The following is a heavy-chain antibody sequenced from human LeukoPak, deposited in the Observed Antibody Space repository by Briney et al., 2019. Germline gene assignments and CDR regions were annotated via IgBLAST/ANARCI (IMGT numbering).Heavy chain of an antibody. J-gene: IGHJ4*02. Sequence: PGGSLRLSCTASGFTFDDYAMHWVRQAPAKGLEWVSLISGDGDTTDYADSVKGRFTISRDNRRNSLYLHMNSLRTEDTALYFCAKVYVGSWYAYDHWGQGTLVTVSS. D-gene: IGHD6-13*01. V-gene: IGHV3-43*02. CDR2: ISGDGDTT. CDR3: AKVYVGSWYAYDH. CDR1: GFTFDDYA.